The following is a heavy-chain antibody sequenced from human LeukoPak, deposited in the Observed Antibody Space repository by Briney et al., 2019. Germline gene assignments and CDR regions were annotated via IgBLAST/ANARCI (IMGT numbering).Heavy chain of an antibody. Sequence: SSETLSLTCTVSGGSISSYYWSWIRQPAGKGLEWIGRIYTSGSTNYNPSLKSRVTMSVDTSKNQFSLKLSSVTAADTAVYYCARDHYPNGVYSSGWEYYFDYWGQGTLVTVSS. D-gene: IGHD6-19*01. CDR3: ARDHYPNGVYSSGWEYYFDY. V-gene: IGHV4-4*07. CDR2: IYTSGST. CDR1: GGSISSYY. J-gene: IGHJ4*02.